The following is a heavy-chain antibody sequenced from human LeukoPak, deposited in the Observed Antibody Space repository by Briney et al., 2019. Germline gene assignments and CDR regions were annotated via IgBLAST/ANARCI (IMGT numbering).Heavy chain of an antibody. CDR2: IRYDGSNK. CDR1: GFTFSSYG. CDR3: AKDSEFLDAFDI. Sequence: GGSLRLSCAASGFTFSSYGMHWVRQAPGKGLEWVAVIRYDGSNKYYADSVKGRFTISRDNSKNTLYLQMNSLRAEDTAVYYCAKDSEFLDAFDIWGQGTMVTVSS. D-gene: IGHD3-10*01. J-gene: IGHJ3*02. V-gene: IGHV3-30*02.